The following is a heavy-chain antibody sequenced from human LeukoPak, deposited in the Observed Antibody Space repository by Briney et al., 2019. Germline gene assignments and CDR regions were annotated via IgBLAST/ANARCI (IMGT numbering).Heavy chain of an antibody. CDR1: GFTFSSYS. V-gene: IGHV3-21*01. J-gene: IGHJ4*02. Sequence: KAGGSLRLSCAASGFTFSSYSMNWARQAPGKGLEWVSSISSSSSYIYYADSVKGRFTISRDNAKNSLYLQINSLRAEDTAVYYCARGERGLYCSSTSCYPVLGGQGTLVTVSS. CDR3: ARGERGLYCSSTSCYPVL. CDR2: ISSSSSYI. D-gene: IGHD2-2*01.